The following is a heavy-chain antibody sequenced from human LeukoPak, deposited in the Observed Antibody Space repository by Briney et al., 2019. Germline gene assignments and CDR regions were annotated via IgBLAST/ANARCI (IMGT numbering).Heavy chain of an antibody. Sequence: GGSLRLSCAASGFTFSSYAMHWVRQAPGKGLERVAVISYDGSNKYYADSVKGRFTISRDNSKNTLYLQMNSLRAEDTAVYYCARDPRSSGGSCMDVWGQGTTVTVSS. CDR3: ARDPRSSGGSCMDV. D-gene: IGHD2-15*01. J-gene: IGHJ6*02. CDR2: ISYDGSNK. CDR1: GFTFSSYA. V-gene: IGHV3-30-3*01.